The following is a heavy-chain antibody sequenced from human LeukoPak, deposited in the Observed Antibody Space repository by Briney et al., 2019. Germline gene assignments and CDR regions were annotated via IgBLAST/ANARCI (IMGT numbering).Heavy chain of an antibody. Sequence: PSETLSLTCTVSGGSISSSSYYWGWIRQPPGKGLEWIGSIYYSGSTYYNPSLKSRVTISVDTSKNQFSLKLSSVTAADTAVYYCARLRTRGGYYYMDVWGKGTTVTVSS. D-gene: IGHD3-10*01. CDR3: ARLRTRGGYYYMDV. J-gene: IGHJ6*03. CDR2: IYYSGST. CDR1: GGSISSSSYY. V-gene: IGHV4-39*01.